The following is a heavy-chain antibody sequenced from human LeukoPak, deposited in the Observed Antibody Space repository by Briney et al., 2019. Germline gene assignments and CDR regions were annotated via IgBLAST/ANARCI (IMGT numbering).Heavy chain of an antibody. V-gene: IGHV4-59*11. D-gene: IGHD6-13*01. CDR3: ARAKAAGSYDF. Sequence: SETLSLTCSVSGSSIGRHYWTWIRQPPGKGLEWIGYTHFSGSSNYNPSLKSRATTSLDRAKNQISLTLTSVTAADTTVYFCARAKAAGSYDFWGQGTLVTVSS. CDR1: GSSIGRHY. J-gene: IGHJ4*02. CDR2: THFSGSS.